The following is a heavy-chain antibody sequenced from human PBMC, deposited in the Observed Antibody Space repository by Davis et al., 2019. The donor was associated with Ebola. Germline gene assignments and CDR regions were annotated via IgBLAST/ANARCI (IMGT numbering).Heavy chain of an antibody. J-gene: IGHJ4*02. Sequence: GGSLRLSCATSGFSFTNYAMSWARQPPGKGLEWVSAVDSNGGYTYYADSVKGRFTISRDTSTVYLQMNSLRVEDTAVYYCAKIEAYGSGNYFEYWGQGTLVTISS. D-gene: IGHD3-10*01. CDR2: VDSNGGYT. V-gene: IGHV3-23*01. CDR1: GFSFTNYA. CDR3: AKIEAYGSGNYFEY.